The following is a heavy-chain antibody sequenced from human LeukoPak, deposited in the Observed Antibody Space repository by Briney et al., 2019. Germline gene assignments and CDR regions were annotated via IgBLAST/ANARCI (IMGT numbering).Heavy chain of an antibody. Sequence: ASVKVSCKASGYTFTSYYMHWVRQAPGQGLEWMGLINPTGGSTGYAQKFQGRVTMTRDMSTSTDYMELSSLRRDDTAIYYCVKDPLQLYYFDQWGQGTLVTVSS. CDR1: GYTFTSYY. CDR2: INPTGGST. J-gene: IGHJ4*02. V-gene: IGHV1-46*01. D-gene: IGHD1-1*01. CDR3: VKDPLQLYYFDQ.